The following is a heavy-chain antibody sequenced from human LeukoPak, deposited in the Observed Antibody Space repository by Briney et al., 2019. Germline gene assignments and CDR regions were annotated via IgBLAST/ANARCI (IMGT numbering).Heavy chain of an antibody. CDR3: ARGARLLNWFDP. Sequence: PGGSLRLSCAASGFTFSSYSMNWVRQAPGKGLEWVSSISSSSSYIYYADSVKGRFTISRGNAKNSLYLQMNSLRAEDTAVYYCARGARLLNWFDPWGQGTLVTVSS. CDR1: GFTFSSYS. V-gene: IGHV3-21*01. J-gene: IGHJ5*02. D-gene: IGHD2/OR15-2a*01. CDR2: ISSSSSYI.